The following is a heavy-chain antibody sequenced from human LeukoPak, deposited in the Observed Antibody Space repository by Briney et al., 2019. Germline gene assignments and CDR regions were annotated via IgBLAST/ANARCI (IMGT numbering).Heavy chain of an antibody. D-gene: IGHD1-26*01. CDR2: ISGSGGST. Sequence: LPGGSLRLSCAASGFTFSSYAMSWVRQAPGKGLEWVSAISGSGGSTYYADSVKGRFTISRDNSKNTLYLQMKSLRAEDTAVYSCAKDAAAYSARELYFDYWGQGTVVTVSS. CDR1: GFTFSSYA. V-gene: IGHV3-23*01. J-gene: IGHJ4*02. CDR3: AKDAAAYSARELYFDY.